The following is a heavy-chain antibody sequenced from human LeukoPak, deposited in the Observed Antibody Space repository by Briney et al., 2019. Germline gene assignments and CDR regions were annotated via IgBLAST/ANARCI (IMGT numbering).Heavy chain of an antibody. J-gene: IGHJ4*02. CDR3: ATGITGTTLDY. D-gene: IGHD1-7*01. CDR1: GYTLTELS. CDR2: FDPEDGET. Sequence: APVKVSCKVSGYTLTELSIPWVRQAPGKGLEWMGGFDPEDGETIYAQKFQGRVTMTEDTSTDTAYMELSSLRSEDTAVYYCATGITGTTLDYWGQGTLVTVSS. V-gene: IGHV1-24*01.